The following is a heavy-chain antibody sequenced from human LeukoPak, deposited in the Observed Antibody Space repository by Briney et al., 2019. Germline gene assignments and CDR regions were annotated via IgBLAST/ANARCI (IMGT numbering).Heavy chain of an antibody. CDR2: IYDSGTA. Sequence: SETLSLTCTVSGGSISSYYWSWIRQPAGKGLEWIGSIYDSGTAYYNPSLKSRVTMSVDTSKNHFSLKLSSVTAADTAVYYCARRSGAYYSSYAYWGQGTLVTVSS. V-gene: IGHV4-59*04. J-gene: IGHJ4*02. CDR3: ARRSGAYYSSYAY. D-gene: IGHD3-22*01. CDR1: GGSISSYY.